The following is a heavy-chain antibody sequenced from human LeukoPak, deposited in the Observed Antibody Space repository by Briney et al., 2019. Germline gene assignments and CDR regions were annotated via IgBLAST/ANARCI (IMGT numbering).Heavy chain of an antibody. Sequence: SETLSLTCTVSGGSISSYYWSWIRQPPGKGLEWIGEINHSGSTNYNPSLKSRVTISVDTSKNQFSLKLSSVTAADTAAYYCARSIVVVSQYYFDYWGQGTLVTVSS. D-gene: IGHD3-22*01. CDR3: ARSIVVVSQYYFDY. CDR2: INHSGST. J-gene: IGHJ4*02. V-gene: IGHV4-34*01. CDR1: GGSISSYY.